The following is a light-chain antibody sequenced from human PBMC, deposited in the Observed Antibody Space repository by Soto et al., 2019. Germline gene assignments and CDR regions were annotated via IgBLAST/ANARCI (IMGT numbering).Light chain of an antibody. CDR1: QSISTY. V-gene: IGKV1-39*01. Sequence: DFQMTQSPSSLSASVGDRVTITCRTSQSISTYLNWYQQKPGKAPKLLISAASALRSGVPSRFSGSGSGTHFTLAISSLQPADFATYYCQQSYSAPHTFGQGAKLEIK. J-gene: IGKJ2*01. CDR2: AAS. CDR3: QQSYSAPHT.